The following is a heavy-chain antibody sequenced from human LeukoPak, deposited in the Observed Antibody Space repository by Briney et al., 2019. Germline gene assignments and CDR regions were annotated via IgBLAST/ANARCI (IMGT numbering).Heavy chain of an antibody. Sequence: GGSLRLSCAASGFTFSSYAVSWVRQAPGKGLEWVSSISSSSSYIYYADSVKGRFTISRDNAKNSLYLQMNSLRAEDTAVYYCARERGYSYGYDYWGQGTLVTVSS. J-gene: IGHJ4*02. V-gene: IGHV3-21*01. CDR3: ARERGYSYGYDY. D-gene: IGHD5-18*01. CDR2: ISSSSSYI. CDR1: GFTFSSYA.